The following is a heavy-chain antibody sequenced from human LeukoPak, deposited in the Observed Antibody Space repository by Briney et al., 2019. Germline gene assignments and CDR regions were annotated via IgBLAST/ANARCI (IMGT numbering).Heavy chain of an antibody. CDR2: ISWNSGSI. CDR3: ARDRYGDYLFDY. J-gene: IGHJ4*02. CDR1: GFTFDDYA. V-gene: IGHV3-9*01. Sequence: GRSLRLSCAASGFTFDDYAMHWVRQAPGKGLEWVSGISWNSGSIGYADSVKGRFTISRDNAKNSLYLQMNSLRDEDTAVYYCARDRYGDYLFDYWGQGTLVTVSS. D-gene: IGHD4-17*01.